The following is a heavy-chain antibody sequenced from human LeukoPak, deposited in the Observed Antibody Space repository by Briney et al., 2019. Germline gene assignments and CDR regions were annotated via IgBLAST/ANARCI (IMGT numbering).Heavy chain of an antibody. CDR2: MYHSGST. Sequence: PSETLSLTCAVSSYSISSGYYWGWIRQPPGKGLEWIASMYHSGSTYYNPSLKSRVTISVDTSKNQFSLKLSSVTAADTAVYYCAKNCSSTSCYWNDAFDIWGQGTMVTVSS. D-gene: IGHD2-2*01. J-gene: IGHJ3*02. V-gene: IGHV4-38-2*01. CDR1: SYSISSGYY. CDR3: AKNCSSTSCYWNDAFDI.